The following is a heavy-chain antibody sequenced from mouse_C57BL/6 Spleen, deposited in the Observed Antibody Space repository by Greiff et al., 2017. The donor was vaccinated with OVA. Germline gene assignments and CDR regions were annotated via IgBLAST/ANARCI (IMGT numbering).Heavy chain of an antibody. D-gene: IGHD2-4*01. CDR1: GFSLTSYG. CDR3: ARKKVLYYDYEDYAMDY. CDR2: IWSGGST. Sequence: VQLQQSGPGLVQPSQSLSITCTVSGFSLTSYGVHWVRQSPGKGLEWLGVIWSGGSTDYNAAFISRLSISKDNSKSQVFFKMNSLQADDTAIYYWARKKVLYYDYEDYAMDYWGQGTTVTVSS. J-gene: IGHJ4*01. V-gene: IGHV2-2*01.